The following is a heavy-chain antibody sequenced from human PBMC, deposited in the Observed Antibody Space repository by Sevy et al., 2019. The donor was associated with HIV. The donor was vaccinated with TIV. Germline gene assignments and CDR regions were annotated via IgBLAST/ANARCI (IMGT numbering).Heavy chain of an antibody. Sequence: GGSLRLSCAASAFTFSSYWMSWVRQAPGKGLEWVANIKQDGSEKYYVDSVKGRFTISRDNAKNSLYLQMNSLRAEDTAVYYCAGNWNYEYWGQGTLVTVSS. CDR1: AFTFSSYW. CDR3: AGNWNYEY. D-gene: IGHD1-7*01. V-gene: IGHV3-7*03. CDR2: IKQDGSEK. J-gene: IGHJ4*02.